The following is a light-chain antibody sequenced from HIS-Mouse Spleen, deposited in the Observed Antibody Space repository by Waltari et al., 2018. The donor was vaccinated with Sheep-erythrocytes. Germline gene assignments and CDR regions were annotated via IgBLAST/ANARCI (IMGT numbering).Light chain of an antibody. CDR3: GTWDSSLSVWV. J-gene: IGLJ3*02. CDR1: SSNIGNNY. Sequence: QSVLTQPPSVSAAPGQKVTISCSGSSSNIGNNYVSWYQQLPGTAPKLPIYENNKRPPGIPDRFSGSKYGTPATLGITGLQTGDEADYYCGTWDSSLSVWVFGGGTKLTVL. CDR2: ENN. V-gene: IGLV1-51*01.